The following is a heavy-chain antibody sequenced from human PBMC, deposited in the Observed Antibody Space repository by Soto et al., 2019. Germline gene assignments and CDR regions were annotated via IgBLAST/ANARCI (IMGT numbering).Heavy chain of an antibody. CDR2: IYYSGST. J-gene: IGHJ6*02. Sequence: PSETLSLTCTVSGGSLSSSRYYWGWIRQPPGKGLEWIGSIYYSGSTYYNPSLKSRVTISVDTSKNQFSLKLSSVTAADTAVYYCARLPKSRRMDYYYYYGMDVWGQGTTVTVSS. V-gene: IGHV4-39*01. D-gene: IGHD2-15*01. CDR3: ARLPKSRRMDYYYYYGMDV. CDR1: GGSLSSSRYY.